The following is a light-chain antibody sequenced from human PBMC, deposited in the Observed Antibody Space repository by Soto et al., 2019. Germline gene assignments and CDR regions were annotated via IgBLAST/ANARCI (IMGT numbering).Light chain of an antibody. V-gene: IGKV3-15*01. CDR1: QSVHSN. Sequence: EIVMTQSPATLSVSPGERATLSCRASQSVHSNLAWYQQKPGQSPRLLISGASTRATGIPARFSGGGSGTEFTLTISSLQSENVTVYYCQQYNNWPYSFGQGTKLEIK. CDR2: GAS. CDR3: QQYNNWPYS. J-gene: IGKJ2*03.